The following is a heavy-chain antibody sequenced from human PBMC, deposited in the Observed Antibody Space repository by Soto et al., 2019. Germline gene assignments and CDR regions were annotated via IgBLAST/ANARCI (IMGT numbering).Heavy chain of an antibody. Sequence: GGSLRLSCSASGVSFSNAWMSWVRQAPGKGLEWVGRIKSKTDGGTTDYAAPVKGRFTISRDDSKNTLYLQMNSLKTEDTDVYYCTTEGYCTNGVCLNWGQGTLVTVSS. D-gene: IGHD2-8*01. V-gene: IGHV3-15*01. CDR2: IKSKTDGGTT. J-gene: IGHJ4*02. CDR3: TTEGYCTNGVCLN. CDR1: GVSFSNAW.